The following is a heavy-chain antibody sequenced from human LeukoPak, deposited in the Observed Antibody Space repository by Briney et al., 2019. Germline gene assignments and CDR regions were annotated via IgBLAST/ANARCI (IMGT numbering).Heavy chain of an antibody. CDR2: ISGSGGST. CDR3: AKSRDGYKRIGNAFDI. V-gene: IGHV3-23*01. CDR1: GFTFSSYA. D-gene: IGHD5-24*01. Sequence: GGSLRLSCAASGFTFSSYAMSWVRQAPGKGLEWVSAISGSGGSTYYADSVKGRFTISRDNSKNTLYLQMNSLRAEDTAVYYCAKSRDGYKRIGNAFDIWGQGTMVTVSS. J-gene: IGHJ3*02.